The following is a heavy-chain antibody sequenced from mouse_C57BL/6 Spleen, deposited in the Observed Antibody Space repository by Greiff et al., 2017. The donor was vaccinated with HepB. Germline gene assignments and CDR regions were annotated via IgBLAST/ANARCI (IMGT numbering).Heavy chain of an antibody. CDR1: GYTFTSYW. Sequence: VQLQQPGAELVQPGASVTMSCKASGYTFTSYWITWVKQRPGQGLEWIGDIYPGSGSTNYNETFKSKATLTVDTSSSTAYMQLSSLTSEDSAVYYCARWAFATTVVAPYFDYWGQGTTLTVSS. J-gene: IGHJ2*01. CDR2: IYPGSGST. D-gene: IGHD1-1*01. V-gene: IGHV1-55*01. CDR3: ARWAFATTVVAPYFDY.